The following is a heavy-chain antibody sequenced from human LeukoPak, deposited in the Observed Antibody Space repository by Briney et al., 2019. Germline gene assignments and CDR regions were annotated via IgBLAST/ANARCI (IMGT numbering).Heavy chain of an antibody. Sequence: PGRSLRLSCAASGYTFDDYAMHWVRQAPGKGLEWASGISWNSGSIGYADSVKGRFTISRDNAKNSLYLQMNSLRAEDTALYYCAKDMSLDDDYGYYYYGMDVWGQGTTVTVSS. D-gene: IGHD4/OR15-4a*01. CDR2: ISWNSGSI. V-gene: IGHV3-9*01. J-gene: IGHJ6*01. CDR1: GYTFDDYA. CDR3: AKDMSLDDDYGYYYYGMDV.